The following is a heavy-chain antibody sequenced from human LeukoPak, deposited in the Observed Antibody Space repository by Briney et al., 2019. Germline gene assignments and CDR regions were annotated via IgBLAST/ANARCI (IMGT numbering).Heavy chain of an antibody. J-gene: IGHJ6*02. V-gene: IGHV4-59*01. D-gene: IGHD6-6*01. CDR2: IYYSGST. Sequence: SETLSLTCTVSGGSISSYYWSWIRQPPGKGLEWIGYIYYSGSTNYNPSLKSRVTISVDTSKNQFSLKLSSVTAADTAVYYCARQHSSSNYYYYYGMDVWGQGTTVTVSS. CDR3: ARQHSSSNYYYYYGMDV. CDR1: GGSISSYY.